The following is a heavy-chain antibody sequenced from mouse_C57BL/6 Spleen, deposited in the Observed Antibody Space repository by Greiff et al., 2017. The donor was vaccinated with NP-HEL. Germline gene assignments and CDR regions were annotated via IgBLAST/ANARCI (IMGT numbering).Heavy chain of an antibody. CDR2: INPNNGGT. CDR1: GYTFTDYN. V-gene: IGHV1-18*01. D-gene: IGHD1-1*01. Sequence: EVQLQQSGPELVKPGASVKIPCKASGYTFTDYNMDWVKQSHGKSLEWIGDINPNNGGTIYNQKFKGKATLTVDKSSSTAYMELRSLTSEDTAVYYFARWELLPFAYWGQGTLVTVSA. CDR3: ARWELLPFAY. J-gene: IGHJ3*01.